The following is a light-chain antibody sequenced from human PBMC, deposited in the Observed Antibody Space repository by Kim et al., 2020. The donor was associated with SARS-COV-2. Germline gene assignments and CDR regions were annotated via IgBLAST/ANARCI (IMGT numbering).Light chain of an antibody. CDR1: QNVGTR. V-gene: IGKV3-20*01. J-gene: IGKJ1*01. CDR2: GAS. CDR3: QQYGSSWT. Sequence: EVVMTQSPGTLSLSPGEGASLSCRTSQNVGTRLAWYQQKPGQPPRLLIYGASSRATGIPDRFSGSESGTDFTLTISRLEPEDFAVYYCQQYGSSWTFGQGTKVDIK.